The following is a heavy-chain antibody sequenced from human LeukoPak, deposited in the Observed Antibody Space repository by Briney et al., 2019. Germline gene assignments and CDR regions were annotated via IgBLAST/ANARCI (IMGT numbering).Heavy chain of an antibody. D-gene: IGHD3-22*01. CDR3: ARVDPRLSSGWIDAFDI. CDR2: IYSGGST. V-gene: IGHV3-66*01. CDR1: GFTVSSNY. Sequence: GGSLRLSCAASGFTVSSNYMNWVRQAPGKGLEWVSVIYSGGSTYYADSVKGRFTISRDNSKNTLYLQMNSLRAEDTAVYYCARVDPRLSSGWIDAFDIWGQGTMVTVSS. J-gene: IGHJ3*02.